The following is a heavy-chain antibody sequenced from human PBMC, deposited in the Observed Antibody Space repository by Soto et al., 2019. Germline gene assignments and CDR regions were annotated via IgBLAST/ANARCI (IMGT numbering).Heavy chain of an antibody. D-gene: IGHD3-9*01. CDR1: GYTFTSYR. CDR3: ARVDLEGRYCDRFDY. V-gene: IGHV1-18*01. CDR2: ISAYNGHT. Sequence: QVQLVQSGAEVKKPGASVKVSCKASGYTFTSYRISWVRQAPGQGLEWMGWISAYNGHTNYGQKLQGRVTMTTDTSTSTAYMELRSLRSDDTAVYYCARVDLEGRYCDRFDYWGQGTLVTVSS. J-gene: IGHJ4*02.